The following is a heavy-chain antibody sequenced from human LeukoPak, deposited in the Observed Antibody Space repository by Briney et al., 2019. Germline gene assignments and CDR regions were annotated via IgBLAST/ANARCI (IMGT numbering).Heavy chain of an antibody. CDR2: IWYDGSIK. D-gene: IGHD2-15*01. J-gene: IGHJ6*02. V-gene: IGHV3-33*08. CDR3: ARYCSGGTCKLGYYYYGMDV. Sequence: PGGSLRLSCAASGFTFSTYWMSWVRQAPGKGLEWVAVIWYDGSIKYYADSVKGRFSISRDNSKNTLYLQMNSLRAEDTAVYYCARYCSGGTCKLGYYYYGMDVWGQGTTVTVSS. CDR1: GFTFSTYW.